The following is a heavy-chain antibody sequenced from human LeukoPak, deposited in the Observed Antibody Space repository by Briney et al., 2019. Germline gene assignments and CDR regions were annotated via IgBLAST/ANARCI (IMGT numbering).Heavy chain of an antibody. CDR3: ARDFSGYDTTNFDY. J-gene: IGHJ4*02. CDR2: ISSSSSYI. V-gene: IGHV3-21*01. Sequence: GGSPRLSCAASGFTFSSYSMSWVRQAPGKGLEWVSSISSSSSYIYYADSVKGRFTISRDNPKNSLYLQMTSLRAEDTAVYYCARDFSGYDTTNFDYWGQGTLVTASS. D-gene: IGHD5-12*01. CDR1: GFTFSSYS.